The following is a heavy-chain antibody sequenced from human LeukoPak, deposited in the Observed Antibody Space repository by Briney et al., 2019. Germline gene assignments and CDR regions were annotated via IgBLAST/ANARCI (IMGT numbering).Heavy chain of an antibody. CDR3: ARVGRIRIAAALYDP. V-gene: IGHV1-2*02. CDR2: INPNSGGT. J-gene: IGHJ5*02. Sequence: GASVKVSCKASGYTFTGYYMHWVRQAPGQGLEWMGWINPNSGGTNYAQKFQGRVTMTRDTSISTAYMELSRLRSDDTAVYYCARVGRIRIAAALYDPWGQGTLVTVSS. D-gene: IGHD6-13*01. CDR1: GYTFTGYY.